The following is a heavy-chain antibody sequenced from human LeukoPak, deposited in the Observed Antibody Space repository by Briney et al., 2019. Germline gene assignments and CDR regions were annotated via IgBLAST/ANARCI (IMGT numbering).Heavy chain of an antibody. CDR2: INWNGGST. Sequence: GGSLRLSCAASGLTVNINYMSWVRQAPGKGLEWVSGINWNGGSTDYADSVKGRFTISRDNGKNSLYLQMNSLRAEDTALYYCVREHYNYYMDVWGKGTTVTVS. J-gene: IGHJ6*03. CDR1: GLTVNINY. V-gene: IGHV3-20*04. CDR3: VREHYNYYMDV.